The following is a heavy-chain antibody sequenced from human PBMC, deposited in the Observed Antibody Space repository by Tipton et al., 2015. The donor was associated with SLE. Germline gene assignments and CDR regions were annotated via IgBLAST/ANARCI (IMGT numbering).Heavy chain of an antibody. D-gene: IGHD3-22*01. CDR1: GGSISSSSYY. Sequence: TLSLTCTVSGGSISSSSYYWGWIRQPPGKGLEWIGSIYYSGSTYCNPSLKSRVTISVDTSKNQFSLKLSSVTAADTAVYYCARGDDSSGYYIDYWGQGTLVTVSS. CDR3: ARGDDSSGYYIDY. V-gene: IGHV4-39*07. J-gene: IGHJ4*02. CDR2: IYYSGST.